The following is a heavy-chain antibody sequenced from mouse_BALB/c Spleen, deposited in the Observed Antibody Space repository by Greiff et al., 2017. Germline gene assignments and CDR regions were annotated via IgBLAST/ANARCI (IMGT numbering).Heavy chain of an antibody. CDR3: ASAITAWFAY. D-gene: IGHD2-4*01. J-gene: IGHJ3*01. CDR1: GYSITSDYA. V-gene: IGHV3-2*02. CDR2: ISYSGST. Sequence: EVMLVESGPGLVKPSQSLSLTCTVTGYSITSDYAWNWIRQFPGNKLEWMGYISYSGSTSYNPSLKSRISITRDTSKNQFFLQLNSVTTEDTATYYCASAITAWFAYWGQGTLVTVSA.